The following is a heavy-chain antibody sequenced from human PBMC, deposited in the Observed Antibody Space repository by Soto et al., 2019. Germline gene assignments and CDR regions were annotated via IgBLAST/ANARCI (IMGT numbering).Heavy chain of an antibody. Sequence: ASVKVSCKASGGTFSGYAISWVRQAPGQRLEWMGGIIPIFGTANYAQKFQGRVTITADESTSTAYMELSSLRSEDTAVYYFARVTTVVTPGDYYYGMDVWAQGTTVTVSS. CDR3: ARVTTVVTPGDYYYGMDV. V-gene: IGHV1-69*13. CDR2: IIPIFGTA. CDR1: GGTFSGYA. D-gene: IGHD4-17*01. J-gene: IGHJ6*02.